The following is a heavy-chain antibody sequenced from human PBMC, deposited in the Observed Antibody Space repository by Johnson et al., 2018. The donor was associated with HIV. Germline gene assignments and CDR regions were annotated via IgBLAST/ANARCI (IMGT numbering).Heavy chain of an antibody. V-gene: IGHV3-30-3*01. Sequence: QVQLVESGGGVVQPGRSLRLSCAASGFTFSSYAMHWVRQAPGKGLEWVAVISYDGSNKYYADSVTGRFTISRDNSKNTLYLQMNSLRAEDTAVYYCARTSSRAFDIWGQGTMVTVSS. D-gene: IGHD2-2*01. CDR1: GFTFSSYA. CDR2: ISYDGSNK. J-gene: IGHJ3*02. CDR3: ARTSSRAFDI.